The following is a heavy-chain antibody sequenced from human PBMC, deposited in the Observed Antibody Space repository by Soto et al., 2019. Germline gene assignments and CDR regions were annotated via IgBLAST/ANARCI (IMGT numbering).Heavy chain of an antibody. CDR3: VGVRYVNDIHP. CDR2: IDPRNGGT. J-gene: IGHJ5*02. Sequence: ASVTVSCKASGYTFSDYYIHWVRQAPGQGREGMGWIDPRNGGTKYAQKFQDRFSMTTDTSTSTAFMELRTLKTDVTAGACCVGVRYVNDIHPWGQGTLVTVSS. CDR1: GYTFSDYY. V-gene: IGHV1-2*02. D-gene: IGHD1-1*01.